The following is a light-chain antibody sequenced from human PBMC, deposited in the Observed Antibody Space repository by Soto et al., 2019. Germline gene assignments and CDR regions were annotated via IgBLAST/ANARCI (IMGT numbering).Light chain of an antibody. CDR1: SSDVGAYNY. CDR3: SAYTRSGTVA. V-gene: IGLV2-14*03. CDR2: DVT. Sequence: QSVLTQPASVSGSPGQSITISCTGTSSDVGAYNYVSWYQQHPGKAPKLIIYDVTNRPSGVSDRFSGSKSGNTASLTISGLQAEDEGDYYCSAYTRSGTVAFGGGTKVTVL. J-gene: IGLJ2*01.